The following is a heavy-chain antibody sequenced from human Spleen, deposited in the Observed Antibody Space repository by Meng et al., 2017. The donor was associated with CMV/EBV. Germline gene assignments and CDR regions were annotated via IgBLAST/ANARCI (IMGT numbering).Heavy chain of an antibody. CDR3: ARAGVGGTYLDY. Sequence: SETLSLTCTVSGGSVSSGSYYWSWIRQPPGKGLEWIGYIYYSGSSNYNPSLRSRVTISVDTSKNQFSLRLSSVTAADTAVYYCARAGVGGTYLDYWGQGTLVTVSS. D-gene: IGHD2-15*01. V-gene: IGHV4-61*01. CDR1: GGSVSSGSYY. CDR2: IYYSGSS. J-gene: IGHJ4*02.